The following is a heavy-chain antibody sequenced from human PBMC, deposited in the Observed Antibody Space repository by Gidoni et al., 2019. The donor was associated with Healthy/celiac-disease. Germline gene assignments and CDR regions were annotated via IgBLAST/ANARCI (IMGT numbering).Heavy chain of an antibody. Sequence: QVQLQESGPGLVKPSETLSLTCPVSGGSISSYYWSWIRQPPGKGLEWIGYIYYSGSTNYNPSLKSRVTISVDTSKNQFSLKLSSVTAADTAVYYCARERPFGNAYFDYWGQGTLVTVSS. J-gene: IGHJ4*02. CDR2: IYYSGST. D-gene: IGHD3-16*01. CDR3: ARERPFGNAYFDY. CDR1: GGSISSYY. V-gene: IGHV4-59*01.